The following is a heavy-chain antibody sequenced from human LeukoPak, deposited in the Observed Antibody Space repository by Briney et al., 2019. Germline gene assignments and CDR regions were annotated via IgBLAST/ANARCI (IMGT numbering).Heavy chain of an antibody. CDR2: MNPNSGNT. V-gene: IGHV1-8*03. J-gene: IGHJ3*02. D-gene: IGHD5-12*01. Sequence: ASVKVSCKASGYTFTSYDINWVRQATGQGLEWMGWMNPNSGNTGYAQKFQGRVTITRNTSISTAYMELSSLRSEDTAVYYCARSVATIFDAFDIWGQGTMVTVSS. CDR3: ARSVATIFDAFDI. CDR1: GYTFTSYD.